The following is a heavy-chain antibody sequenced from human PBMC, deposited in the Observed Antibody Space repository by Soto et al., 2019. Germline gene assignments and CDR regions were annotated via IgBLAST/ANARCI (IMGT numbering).Heavy chain of an antibody. V-gene: IGHV1-2*02. J-gene: IGHJ5*02. D-gene: IGHD3-22*01. Sequence: ASVKVSCKASGYTFTGYYMHWVRQAPGQGLEWMGWINPNSGGTNYAQKFQGRVTMTRDTSISTAYMELSRLRSDDTAVYYCARDMRTYYYDSSGYWFDPWGQGTLVTVSS. CDR2: INPNSGGT. CDR1: GYTFTGYY. CDR3: ARDMRTYYYDSSGYWFDP.